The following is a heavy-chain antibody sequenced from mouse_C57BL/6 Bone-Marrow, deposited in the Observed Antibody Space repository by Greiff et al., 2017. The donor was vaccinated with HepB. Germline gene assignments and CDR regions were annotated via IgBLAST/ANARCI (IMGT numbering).Heavy chain of an antibody. J-gene: IGHJ4*01. CDR1: GYTFTSYC. V-gene: IGHV1-53*01. D-gene: IGHD2-3*01. CDR3: ARWMEGYYAMDY. Sequence: QVQLQQPGTELVKPGASVKLSCKASGYTFTSYCMHWVKQRPGQGLEWIGNINPSNGGTNYNEKFKSKATLTVDKSSSTAYMQLSSLTSEDSAVYYCARWMEGYYAMDYWGQGTSVTVSS. CDR2: INPSNGGT.